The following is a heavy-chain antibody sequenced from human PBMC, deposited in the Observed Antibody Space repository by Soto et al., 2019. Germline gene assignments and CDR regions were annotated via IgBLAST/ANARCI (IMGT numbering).Heavy chain of an antibody. V-gene: IGHV3-23*01. D-gene: IGHD3-10*01. CDR1: GFTFSSYA. Sequence: PGGSLRLSCAASGFTFSSYAMSWVRQAPGKGLEWVSAISGSGGSTYYADSVKGRFTISRDNSKNTLYLQMNSLRAEDTAVYYCAKGRYYVSGGAKARSGYNWFDPWGQGTLVTVSS. J-gene: IGHJ5*02. CDR2: ISGSGGST. CDR3: AKGRYYVSGGAKARSGYNWFDP.